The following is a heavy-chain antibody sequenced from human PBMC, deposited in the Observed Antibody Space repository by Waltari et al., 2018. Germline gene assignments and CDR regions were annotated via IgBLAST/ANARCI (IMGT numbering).Heavy chain of an antibody. V-gene: IGHV7-4-1*02. CDR3: ARYADWGGRNFQLDY. J-gene: IGHJ4*02. Sequence: QVQLVQSESEWKKTGASVKISCKASGYPFFNYALNWVRQAPGQGLEWMGWIDTSNARPTYAQDFTGRFFFSLDISVRTAYLLITDLRPEDTAVYFCARYADWGGRNFQLDYWGQGTQVAVSS. CDR1: GYPFFNYA. D-gene: IGHD7-27*01. CDR2: IDTSNARP.